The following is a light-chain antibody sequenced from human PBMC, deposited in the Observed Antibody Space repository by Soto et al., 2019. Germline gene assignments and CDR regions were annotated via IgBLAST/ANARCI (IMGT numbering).Light chain of an antibody. CDR3: RQRSNWPLT. CDR1: QSVSSY. Sequence: EIVLTQSPATLSFSPRQRATLSCRASQSVSSYLAWYQQRACQAPRLLIYDASNRAPDVPARFSGSGSGTGVTVTFSSLGPEDFAVYYCRQRSNWPLTFGGGTKVEIK. V-gene: IGKV3-11*01. J-gene: IGKJ4*01. CDR2: DAS.